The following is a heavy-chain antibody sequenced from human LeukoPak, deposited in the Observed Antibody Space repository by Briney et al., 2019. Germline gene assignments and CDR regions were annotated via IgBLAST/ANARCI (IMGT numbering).Heavy chain of an antibody. CDR3: ARDYLLPSGSGRPRTNWFDP. V-gene: IGHV4-59*01. CDR1: GGSISSYY. J-gene: IGHJ5*02. D-gene: IGHD3-10*01. Sequence: PSETLSLTCTVSGGSISSYYWSWIRQPPGKGLEWIGYIYYSGSTNYNPSLKSRVTISVDTSKNQFSLKLSSVTAADTAVYYCARDYLLPSGSGRPRTNWFDPWGQGTLVTVSS. CDR2: IYYSGST.